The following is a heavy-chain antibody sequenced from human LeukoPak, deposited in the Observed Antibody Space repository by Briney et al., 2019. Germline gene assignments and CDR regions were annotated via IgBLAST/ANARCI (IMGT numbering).Heavy chain of an antibody. J-gene: IGHJ4*02. CDR3: AKDRAKDYYGSGSSDY. CDR1: GFTFSSYA. V-gene: IGHV3-23*01. Sequence: GGSLRLSCAASGFTFSSYAMSWVRQAPGKGLEWVSAISGSGDSTYYADSVKGRFTISRDNSKNTLYLQMNSLRAEDTAVYYCAKDRAKDYYGSGSSDYWGQGTLVTVSS. CDR2: ISGSGDST. D-gene: IGHD3-10*01.